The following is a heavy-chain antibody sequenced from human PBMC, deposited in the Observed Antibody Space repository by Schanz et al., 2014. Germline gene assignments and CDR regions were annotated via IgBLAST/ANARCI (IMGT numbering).Heavy chain of an antibody. J-gene: IGHJ4*02. Sequence: EVQLVESGGGLVQPGGSLRLSCAASGFAFSSYWMHWVRQVPGKGLVWVSRIKSDGSSTSYADSVKGRFTISRDNAKNTLYLQMNSLRAEDTAVYFCAKIERNEDWGQGTLVTVSS. CDR3: AKIERNED. V-gene: IGHV3-74*01. D-gene: IGHD1-1*01. CDR2: IKSDGSST. CDR1: GFAFSSYW.